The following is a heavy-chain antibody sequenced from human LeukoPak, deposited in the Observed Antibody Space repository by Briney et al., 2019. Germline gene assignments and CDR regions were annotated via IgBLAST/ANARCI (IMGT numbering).Heavy chain of an antibody. CDR2: IYTSGST. CDR1: GGSISSYY. J-gene: IGHJ3*02. Sequence: SETLSLTCTASGGSISSYYWSWIRQPAGKGLEWIGRIYTSGSTNYNPSLKSRVTMSVDTSKNQFSLKLSSVTAADTAVYYCARSGLGVTEDAFDIWGQGTMVTVSS. V-gene: IGHV4-4*07. D-gene: IGHD2-21*02. CDR3: ARSGLGVTEDAFDI.